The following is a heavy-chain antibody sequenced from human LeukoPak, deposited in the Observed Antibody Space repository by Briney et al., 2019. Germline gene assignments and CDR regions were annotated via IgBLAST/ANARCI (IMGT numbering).Heavy chain of an antibody. CDR1: GYTFTSYG. CDR2: ISAYNGNT. D-gene: IGHD1-26*01. Sequence: ASVKVSCKASGYTFTSYGISWVRQAPGQGLEWMGWISAYNGNTNYAQKLQGRVTMTTDTSTSTAYMELRSLRSDGTAVYYCARDLRYSGSYYGVGRFDYWGQGTLVTVSS. V-gene: IGHV1-18*01. CDR3: ARDLRYSGSYYGVGRFDY. J-gene: IGHJ4*02.